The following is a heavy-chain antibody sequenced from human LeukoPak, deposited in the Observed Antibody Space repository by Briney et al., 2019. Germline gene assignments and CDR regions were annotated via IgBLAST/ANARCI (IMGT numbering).Heavy chain of an antibody. J-gene: IGHJ5*02. Sequence: PGGSLRLSCAASGFTLSSYWMSWVRKAPGKGLEWVANIKQDGSEKYYVDSVKGRFTISRDNAKNSLYLQMNSLRAEDPAVYYCAREPNGPWGQGTLVTVPS. V-gene: IGHV3-7*01. CDR1: GFTLSSYW. D-gene: IGHD2-8*01. CDR2: IKQDGSEK. CDR3: AREPNGP.